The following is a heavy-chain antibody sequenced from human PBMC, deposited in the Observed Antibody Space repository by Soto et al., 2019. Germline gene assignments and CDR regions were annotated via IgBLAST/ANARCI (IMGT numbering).Heavy chain of an antibody. V-gene: IGHV1-69*06. CDR1: GGTFSSYA. CDR3: ARADTAIGLYYYYYGMDV. D-gene: IGHD5-18*01. CDR2: IIPIFGTA. Sequence: QVQLVQSGAEVKKPGSSVKVSCKASGGTFSSYAISWVRQAPGQGLEWLGGIIPIFGTANYAQKFQGRVTITADKATSTAYIELSSLRSEDTAVYYCARADTAIGLYYYYYGMDVWGQGTTVTVSS. J-gene: IGHJ6*02.